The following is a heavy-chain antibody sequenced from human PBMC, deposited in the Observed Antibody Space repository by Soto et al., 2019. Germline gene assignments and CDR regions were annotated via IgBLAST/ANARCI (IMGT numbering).Heavy chain of an antibody. D-gene: IGHD5-18*01. J-gene: IGHJ5*02. CDR2: IYYSGST. V-gene: IGHV4-59*08. CDR1: GGSISSYY. CDR3: ARPPWIQLWFSFDP. Sequence: SETLSLTCTVSGGSISSYYWSWIRQPPGKGLEWIGYIYYSGSTNYNPSLKSRVTISVDTSKNQFSLKLSSVTAAATAVYSCARPPWIQLWFSFDPWGQGTLVTVSS.